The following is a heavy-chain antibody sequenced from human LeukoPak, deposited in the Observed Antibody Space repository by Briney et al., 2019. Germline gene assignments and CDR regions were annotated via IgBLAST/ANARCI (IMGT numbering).Heavy chain of an antibody. CDR3: ARVGSHSGSYSNDY. D-gene: IGHD1-26*01. J-gene: IGHJ4*02. V-gene: IGHV4-61*10. CDR1: GGSISSGSYY. CDR2: INSSGST. Sequence: SETLSLTCSVSGGSISSGSYYWSWIRQPAGKGLEWIGRINSSGSTNYNPSLKSRVTTSVDTSKNEFSLKLSSVTAADTAVYYCARVGSHSGSYSNDYWGQGTLVTVSS.